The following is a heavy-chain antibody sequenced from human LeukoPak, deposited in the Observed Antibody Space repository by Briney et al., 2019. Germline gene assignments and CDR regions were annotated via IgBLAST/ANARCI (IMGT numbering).Heavy chain of an antibody. CDR1: GFTFSSYG. V-gene: IGHV3-33*01. Sequence: PGGSLRLSCAASGFTFSSYGMHWVRQAPGKGLEWVALIWYDGSNKYYADSVTGRFTISRDNSENTLYLEMNTLRAEDTAVYYCARDDDYDDHNTFGMWGHGTMVTVSS. J-gene: IGHJ3*02. CDR3: ARDDDYDDHNTFGM. CDR2: IWYDGSNK. D-gene: IGHD4-17*01.